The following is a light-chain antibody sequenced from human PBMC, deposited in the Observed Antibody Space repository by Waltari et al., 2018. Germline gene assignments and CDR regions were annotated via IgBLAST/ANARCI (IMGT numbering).Light chain of an antibody. J-gene: IGLJ3*02. CDR1: SLRSYY. V-gene: IGLV3-19*01. Sequence: SSELTQDPAVSVALGPTVRITCQGDSLRSYYASWYQQKPGQAPVLVIYGKNNRPSGIPDRFSGSSSGNTASLTITGAQAEDEADYYCNSRDSSGNHLVFGGGTKLTVL. CDR3: NSRDSSGNHLV. CDR2: GKN.